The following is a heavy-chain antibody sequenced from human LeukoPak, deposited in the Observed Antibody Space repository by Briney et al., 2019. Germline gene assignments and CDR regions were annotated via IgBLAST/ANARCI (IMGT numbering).Heavy chain of an antibody. V-gene: IGHV3-30*02. CDR3: ARAYCSSTSCYAPDY. Sequence: GGSLRLSCAASGFIFSTYGMHWVRQAPGKGLEWVAFIRSDGSDKSYAGSVMGRFTISRDNSNNTLYLQMNSLRAEDTAVYYCARAYCSSTSCYAPDYWGQGTLVTVSS. J-gene: IGHJ4*02. D-gene: IGHD2-2*01. CDR1: GFIFSTYG. CDR2: IRSDGSDK.